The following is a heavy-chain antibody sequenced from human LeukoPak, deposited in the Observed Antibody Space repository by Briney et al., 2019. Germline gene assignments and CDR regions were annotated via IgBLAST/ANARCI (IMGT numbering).Heavy chain of an antibody. CDR2: IIPILGIA. Sequence: ASVKVSCKASGGTFSSYAISWVRQAPGQGLEWMGRIIPILGIANYAQKFQGRVTITADKSTSTAYMELSSLRSEDTAVYYCARWWHSAYCGGDCYGMDVWGQGTTVTVSS. CDR3: ARWWHSAYCGGDCYGMDV. V-gene: IGHV1-69*04. D-gene: IGHD2-21*01. J-gene: IGHJ6*02. CDR1: GGTFSSYA.